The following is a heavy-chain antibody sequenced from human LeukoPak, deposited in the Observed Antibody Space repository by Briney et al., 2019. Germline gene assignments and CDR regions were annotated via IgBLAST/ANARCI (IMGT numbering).Heavy chain of an antibody. D-gene: IGHD3-22*01. V-gene: IGHV3-30-3*02. CDR1: GFTFSSYA. CDR3: AKMTEYYDSSVGFDY. CDR2: ISYDGSNK. Sequence: GGSLRLSCAASGFTFSSYAMHWVRQAPGKGLEWVAVISYDGSNKYYADSVKGRFTISRDNSKNTLYLQMNSLRAEDTAVYYCAKMTEYYDSSVGFDYWGQGTLVTVSS. J-gene: IGHJ4*02.